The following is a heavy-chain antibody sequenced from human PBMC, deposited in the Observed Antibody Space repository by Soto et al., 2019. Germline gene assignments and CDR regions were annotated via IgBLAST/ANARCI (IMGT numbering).Heavy chain of an antibody. CDR3: ARRPTDGYFDL. Sequence: QITLKESGPTMVKTTQTLTLTCTYSGFSLSTSGVGVGWIRQPPGKALEWLALIYWDDDKQYSPSLKTRLTITKDTSKNQVVLRMTNLDPVDAATYDCARRPTDGYFDLWGRGTLVTVSS. CDR1: GFSLSTSGVG. CDR2: IYWDDDK. D-gene: IGHD2-8*01. J-gene: IGHJ2*01. V-gene: IGHV2-5*02.